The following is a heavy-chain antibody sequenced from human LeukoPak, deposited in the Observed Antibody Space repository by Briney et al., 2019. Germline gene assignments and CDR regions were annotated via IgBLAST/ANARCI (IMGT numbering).Heavy chain of an antibody. Sequence: PGGSLRLSCAASGFTFSSYEMNRVRQAPGKGLERVSYISSSGSTIYYADSVKGRFAISRDNAKNSLYLQMNSLRAEDTAVYYCASSSPLTSFDYWGQGTLVTVSS. CDR3: ASSSPLTSFDY. V-gene: IGHV3-48*03. J-gene: IGHJ4*02. D-gene: IGHD3-10*01. CDR2: ISSSGSTI. CDR1: GFTFSSYE.